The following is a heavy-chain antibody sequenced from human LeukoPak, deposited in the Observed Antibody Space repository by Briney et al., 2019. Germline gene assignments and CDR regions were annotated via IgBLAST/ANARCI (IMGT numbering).Heavy chain of an antibody. CDR2: ISSSSSAL. Sequence: GGSLRLSCAASGFTFSSYSMNWVRQSPGKGLEWISYISSSSSALYYGDSVKGRFTISRDSATNSVSLQMDSLRPEDTAVYYCARGRGTSIYFDFWGQGTLVTVSS. V-gene: IGHV3-48*01. D-gene: IGHD3-16*01. J-gene: IGHJ4*02. CDR1: GFTFSSYS. CDR3: ARGRGTSIYFDF.